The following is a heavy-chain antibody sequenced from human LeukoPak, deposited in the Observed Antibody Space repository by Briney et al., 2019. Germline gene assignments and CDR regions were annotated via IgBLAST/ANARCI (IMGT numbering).Heavy chain of an antibody. D-gene: IGHD5-12*01. V-gene: IGHV3-21*04. J-gene: IGHJ4*02. CDR2: ISSSSSYI. Sequence: TGGSLRLSCAASGFTFSSYNMTWVRQAPGKGLEWVSSISSSSSYIYYADSVKGRFTISRDNSKNTLYLQMNSLRAEDTAVYYCAKEGTGSGYDLTGYWGQGTLVTVSS. CDR1: GFTFSSYN. CDR3: AKEGTGSGYDLTGY.